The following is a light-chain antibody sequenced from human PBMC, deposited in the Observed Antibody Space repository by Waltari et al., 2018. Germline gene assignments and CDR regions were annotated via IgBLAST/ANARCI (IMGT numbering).Light chain of an antibody. Sequence: DIQMTQSPSSLSASVGDRVTITCRASQGIRNALGWYQQKPGKAPKRLIYEASSLQSGVPSRFSGSGSGTEFTLTISSLQPEDFASYYCLQHNSYPWTFGQGTKVEVK. J-gene: IGKJ1*01. CDR1: QGIRNA. CDR2: EAS. CDR3: LQHNSYPWT. V-gene: IGKV1-17*01.